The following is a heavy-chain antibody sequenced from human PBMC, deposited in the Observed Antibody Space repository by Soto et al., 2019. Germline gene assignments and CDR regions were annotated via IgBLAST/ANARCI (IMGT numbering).Heavy chain of an antibody. CDR1: GGSISSSSYY. J-gene: IGHJ5*02. CDR3: ARQAVITMGRGVIIVIDNWFDP. CDR2: IYYSGST. V-gene: IGHV4-39*01. Sequence: SETLSLTCTVSGGSISSSSYYWGWIRQPPGKGLEWIGSIYYSGSTYYNPSLKSRVTISVDTSKNQFSLKLSSVTAADTAVYYCARQAVITMGRGVIIVIDNWFDPWGQGTLVTVSS. D-gene: IGHD3-10*01.